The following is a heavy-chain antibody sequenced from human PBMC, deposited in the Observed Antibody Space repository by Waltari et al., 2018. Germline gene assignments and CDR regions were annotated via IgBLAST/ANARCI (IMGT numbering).Heavy chain of an antibody. CDR1: GGSIISGDYY. V-gene: IGHV4-30-4*08. D-gene: IGHD5-12*01. J-gene: IGHJ4*02. CDR2: IYHSGST. Sequence: QVQLQESGPGLVKPSQTLSLICTVSGGSIISGDYYWSWIRQPPGKGLEWIGYIYHSGSTHYNPSLKRRVTISVDTSKNQFSLRLTSVTAADTAVYYCARGDGDGYNPDYWGQGTLVTVSS. CDR3: ARGDGDGYNPDY.